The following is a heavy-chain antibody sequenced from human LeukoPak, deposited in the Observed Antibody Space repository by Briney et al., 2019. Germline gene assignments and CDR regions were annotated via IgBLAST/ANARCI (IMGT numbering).Heavy chain of an antibody. CDR3: ARDGRGGHNDF. CDR1: GFTFSSYW. D-gene: IGHD4-23*01. V-gene: IGHV3-7*01. CDR2: IREDGGHT. J-gene: IGHJ4*02. Sequence: GGSLRLSCAASGFTFSSYWMSWVRQAPGKGLEWVANIREDGGHTNYVDSVKGRFTISRDNAKNSLFLQMDGLRVDDTAVYFCARDGRGGHNDFWGQGTLITVSS.